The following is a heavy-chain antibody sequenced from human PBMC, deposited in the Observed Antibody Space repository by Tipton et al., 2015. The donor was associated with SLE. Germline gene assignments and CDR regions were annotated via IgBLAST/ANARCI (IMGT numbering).Heavy chain of an antibody. CDR2: INHSGST. CDR1: GGSFSGYY. J-gene: IGHJ4*02. V-gene: IGHV4-34*01. Sequence: TLSLTCAVYGGSFSGYYWSWIRQPPGKGLAWIGEINHSGSTNYNPSLKSRVTISVDTSKNQFSLKLSSVTAADTAVYYCARWTSSGWYYFDYWGQGTLVTVSS. CDR3: ARWTSSGWYYFDY. D-gene: IGHD6-19*01.